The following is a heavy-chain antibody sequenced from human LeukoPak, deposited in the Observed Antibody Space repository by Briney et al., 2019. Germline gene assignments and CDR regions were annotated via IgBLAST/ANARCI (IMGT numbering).Heavy chain of an antibody. CDR3: AKPAKTDYADY. Sequence: GGSLRLSCAASGFTFSSYGMSWVRQAPGKGLEWVSAISGSGGNTYYADSVKGRFTISRDNSKNTLCLQMNSLRAEDTALYYCAKPAKTDYADYWGQGTLVTVSS. CDR1: GFTFSSYG. J-gene: IGHJ4*02. CDR2: ISGSGGNT. V-gene: IGHV3-23*01. D-gene: IGHD1-14*01.